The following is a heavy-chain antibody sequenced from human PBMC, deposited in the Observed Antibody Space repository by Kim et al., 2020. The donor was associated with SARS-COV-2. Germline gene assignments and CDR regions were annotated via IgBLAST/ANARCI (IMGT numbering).Heavy chain of an antibody. V-gene: IGHV4-59*13. CDR1: GGSISSYY. J-gene: IGHJ4*02. CDR3: ARVGVDSAYAAWRNNFDY. D-gene: IGHD5-12*01. Sequence: SETLSLTCTVSGGSISSYYWSWIRQPPGKGLEWIGYIYYSGSTNYNPSLKSRVTISVDTSKNQFSLKLSSVTAADTAVYYCARVGVDSAYAAWRNNFDYWGQGTLVTVSS. CDR2: IYYSGST.